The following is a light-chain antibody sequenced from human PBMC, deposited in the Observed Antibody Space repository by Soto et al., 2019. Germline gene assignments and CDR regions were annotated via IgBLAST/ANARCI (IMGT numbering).Light chain of an antibody. CDR3: SSYTSSTTPYV. J-gene: IGLJ1*01. Sequence: QSALTQPASVSGSPGQSITISCTGTSIEVGGYNYVSWYQQHPGKAPKLMIYDVSNRPSGVSTRFSASKSGNTASLTISRIQADDEADYYCSSYTSSTTPYVFGTGTKLTVL. CDR1: SIEVGGYNY. V-gene: IGLV2-14*03. CDR2: DVS.